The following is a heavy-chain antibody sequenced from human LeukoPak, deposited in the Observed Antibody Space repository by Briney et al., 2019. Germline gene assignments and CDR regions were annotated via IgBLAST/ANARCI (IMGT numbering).Heavy chain of an antibody. CDR1: GFTFSSYG. V-gene: IGHV3-15*04. CDR3: TTGIRGD. CDR2: IASKTDGGAT. Sequence: GGSLRLSCAASGFTFSSYGMHWVRQAPGEGLDWVGRIASKTDGGATDYAAPVKGRFTISRDDSKNTLNLQMNSLKTEDTAVYYCTTGIRGDWGQGTLVTVSS. J-gene: IGHJ4*02. D-gene: IGHD3-10*01.